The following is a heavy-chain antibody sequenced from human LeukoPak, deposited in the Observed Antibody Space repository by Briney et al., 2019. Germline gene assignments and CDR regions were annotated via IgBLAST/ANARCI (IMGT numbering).Heavy chain of an antibody. Sequence: GGSLRLSCAASGFTFSSYSMNWVRQAPGKGLEWVSVIYSGGATYYADSVKDRFTISRDNSKNTLYLQMNSLRAEDTAVYYCASRDKAADAFDIWGQGTMVTVSS. CDR1: GFTFSSYS. CDR3: ASRDKAADAFDI. D-gene: IGHD5-24*01. CDR2: IYSGGAT. V-gene: IGHV3-66*01. J-gene: IGHJ3*02.